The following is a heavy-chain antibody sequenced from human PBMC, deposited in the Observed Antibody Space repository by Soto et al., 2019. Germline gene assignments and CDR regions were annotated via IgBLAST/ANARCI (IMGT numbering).Heavy chain of an antibody. CDR2: IYYSGST. CDR1: GGSISSGGYY. Sequence: PSETLSLTCTVSGGSISSGGYYWSWIRQHPGKGLEWIGYIYYSGSTYYNPSLKSRVTISVDTSKNQFSLKLSSVTAADTAVYYCARSRGPPGSSGYYFDYWGQGTLVTVSS. CDR3: ARSRGPPGSSGYYFDY. D-gene: IGHD3-22*01. J-gene: IGHJ4*02. V-gene: IGHV4-31*03.